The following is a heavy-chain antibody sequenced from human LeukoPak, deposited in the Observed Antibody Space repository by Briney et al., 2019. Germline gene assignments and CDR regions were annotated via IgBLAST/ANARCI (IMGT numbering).Heavy chain of an antibody. D-gene: IGHD2-15*01. V-gene: IGHV3-33*01. CDR3: ARDGRYCSGGSCYSHGMDV. Sequence: GRSLRLSCAVSGFTFSSYGMRWVRQDPGEGLEWGAVIRYDGSNTYYAASVKGRFTISRDNSKNPLYLEMNSLRAEDTAVYYCARDGRYCSGGSCYSHGMDVWGKGTTVTVSS. J-gene: IGHJ6*04. CDR1: GFTFSSYG. CDR2: IRYDGSNT.